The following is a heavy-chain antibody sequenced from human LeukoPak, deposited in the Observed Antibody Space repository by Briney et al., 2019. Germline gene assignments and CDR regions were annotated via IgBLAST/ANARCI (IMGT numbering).Heavy chain of an antibody. Sequence: PGGSLRLSCAASGFTFSTYAMSWVRQAPGKGLEWVSGISAGGGATYYADSVKGRFTISRENSKNPLCLQMNSLRAEDAAVYYCAKDRYCGSGTDGKYYFDYWGQGTLVTVSS. CDR3: AKDRYCGSGTDGKYYFDY. J-gene: IGHJ4*02. CDR2: ISAGGGAT. CDR1: GFTFSTYA. D-gene: IGHD3-10*01. V-gene: IGHV3-23*01.